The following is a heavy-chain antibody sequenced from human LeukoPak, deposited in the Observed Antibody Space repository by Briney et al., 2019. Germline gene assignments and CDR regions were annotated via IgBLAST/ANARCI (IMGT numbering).Heavy chain of an antibody. V-gene: IGHV4-59*01. D-gene: IGHD5-12*01. CDR1: GGSISSYY. Sequence: QTSETLSLTCTVSGGSISSYYWSWIRQPPGKGLEWIGNIHDSGSTSYNPSLKSRVAMSEDTSKNQFSLNLSSVTAADTAVYYCAGSGEWLLDYWGQGTLVTVSS. CDR3: AGSGEWLLDY. J-gene: IGHJ4*02. CDR2: IHDSGST.